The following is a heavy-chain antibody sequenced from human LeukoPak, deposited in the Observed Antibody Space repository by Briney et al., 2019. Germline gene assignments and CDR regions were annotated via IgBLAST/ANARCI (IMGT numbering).Heavy chain of an antibody. CDR1: GDSVSSNSAA. CDR2: TYYRSKWYN. CDR3: ALVRGIIPDNWFDP. Sequence: SQTLSLTCAISGDSVSSNSAAWNWIRQSPSRGLEWLGRTYYRSKWYNDYAVSVKSRITINPDTSKNQFSLQLNSVTPEDTAVYYCALVRGIIPDNWFDPWGQGSLVTVSS. D-gene: IGHD3-10*01. J-gene: IGHJ5*02. V-gene: IGHV6-1*01.